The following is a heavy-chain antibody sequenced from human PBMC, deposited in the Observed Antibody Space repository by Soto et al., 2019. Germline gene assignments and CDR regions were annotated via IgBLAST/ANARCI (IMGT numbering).Heavy chain of an antibody. Sequence: EVKLVESGGGLVQPGGSQRLSCAAAGIAFDSHWMHWVRQAPGKGLVWVSRINGDGSSTFYADSVKGRFTISRDNARNTVYLQMNSLRAEDTGVYYCARGIQWRYGMDVWGQGTTVTVSS. CDR3: ARGIQWRYGMDV. J-gene: IGHJ6*02. CDR2: INGDGSST. CDR1: GIAFDSHW. D-gene: IGHD5-12*01. V-gene: IGHV3-74*01.